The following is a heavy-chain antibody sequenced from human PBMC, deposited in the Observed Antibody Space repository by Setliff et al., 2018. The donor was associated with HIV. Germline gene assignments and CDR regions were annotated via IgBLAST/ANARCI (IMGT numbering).Heavy chain of an antibody. CDR3: VRASHMTPGNLLHSTGPYYSYYMDV. CDR2: IYSGGIT. D-gene: IGHD4-4*01. CDR1: GGSISSAY. J-gene: IGHJ6*03. V-gene: IGHV4-4*08. Sequence: SETLSLTCAVSGGSISSAYWSWVRQPPGKGLEWIGYIYSGGITKYNPSLKSRVAIWMDTSKNQFSLRLTSVAAADTASYYCVRASHMTPGNLLHSTGPYYSYYMDVWGRGTTVTVSS.